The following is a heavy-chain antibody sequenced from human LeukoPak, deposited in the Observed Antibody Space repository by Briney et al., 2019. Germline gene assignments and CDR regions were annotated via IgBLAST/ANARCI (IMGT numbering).Heavy chain of an antibody. CDR1: GFTFSSYG. V-gene: IGHV3-30*18. CDR3: AKVFYGGNSAGNDY. J-gene: IGHJ4*02. CDR2: ISYDRSNK. D-gene: IGHD4-23*01. Sequence: GGSLRLSCAASGFTFSSYGMHWVRQAPGKGLEWVAAISYDRSNKYYADSVKGRFTVSRDNSKNTLYLQMNSLRAEDTAVYYCAKVFYGGNSAGNDYWGQGTLVTVSS.